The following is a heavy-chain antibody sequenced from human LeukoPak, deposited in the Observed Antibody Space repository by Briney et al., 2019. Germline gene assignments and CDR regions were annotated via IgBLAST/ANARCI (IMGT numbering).Heavy chain of an antibody. CDR2: ISYTGST. J-gene: IGHJ6*03. V-gene: IGHV4-59*08. CDR1: GGYMRNNY. D-gene: IGHD4-17*01. Sequence: PSETLSLTCSVSGGYMRNNYWGCIRQPPGKGLEWIGYISYTGSTSYTPSLKSRVTIFLETPRNQFSLEVSSVIAADTAVYYCARLQSANHDNGYYTGGFYYMDVWGKGTTVTVSS. CDR3: ARLQSANHDNGYYTGGFYYMDV.